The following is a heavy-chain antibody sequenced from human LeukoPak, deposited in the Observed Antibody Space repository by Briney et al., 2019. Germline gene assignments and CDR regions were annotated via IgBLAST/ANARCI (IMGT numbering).Heavy chain of an antibody. CDR1: GASTSSSSYF. V-gene: IGHV4-39*01. CDR3: ARMPPVTIAAAGTEVYMDF. D-gene: IGHD6-13*01. CDR2: IYYSGST. J-gene: IGHJ6*03. Sequence: PSETLSLTCTVSGASTSSSSYFWGWIRQPPGKGLEWIGSIYYSGSTYYNPSLKSRVTISVDTSKNQFSLKPNSVTATDTAVYLCARMPPVTIAAAGTEVYMDFWGKGTTVTVSS.